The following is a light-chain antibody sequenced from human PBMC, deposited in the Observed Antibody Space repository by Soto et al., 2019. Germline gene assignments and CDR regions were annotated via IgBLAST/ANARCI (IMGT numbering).Light chain of an antibody. CDR1: SSDVGSYNL. CDR2: EVT. J-gene: IGLJ3*02. CDR3: SSYTTMVTRV. Sequence: QSALTQPASVSGSPGQSITISCTGTSSDVGSYNLVSWYQQHPGKAPKLIIYEVTSRPSGVSSRFSGSKSGNTASLTISGLQAEDEAEYYCSSYTTMVTRVFGGGTKLTVL. V-gene: IGLV2-14*02.